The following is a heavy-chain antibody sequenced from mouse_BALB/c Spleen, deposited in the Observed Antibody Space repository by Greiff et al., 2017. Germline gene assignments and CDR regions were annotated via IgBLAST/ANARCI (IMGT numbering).Heavy chain of an antibody. J-gene: IGHJ3*01. CDR3: ARQYGNYAWFAY. CDR2: ISNGGGST. V-gene: IGHV5-12-2*01. Sequence: EVQLVESGGGLVQPGGSLKLSCAASGFTFSSYTMSWVRQTPEKRLEWVAYISNGGGSTYYPDTVKGRFTISRDNAKNTLYLQMSSLKSEDTAMYYCARQYGNYAWFAYWGQGTLVTVSA. CDR1: GFTFSSYT. D-gene: IGHD2-1*01.